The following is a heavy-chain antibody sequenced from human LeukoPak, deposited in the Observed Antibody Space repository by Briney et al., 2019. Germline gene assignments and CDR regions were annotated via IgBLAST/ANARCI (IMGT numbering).Heavy chain of an antibody. D-gene: IGHD6-25*01. CDR2: IYYSGST. Sequence: SETLSLTCSVSGGFITSSSYYWGWIRQPPGKGLEWIGNIYYSGSTYYNSSLKSRVTISIDTSKNQFSLKLSSVTAADTAVYYCARVAFSSDNDYWGQGTLVTVSS. V-gene: IGHV4-39*07. J-gene: IGHJ4*02. CDR3: ARVAFSSDNDY. CDR1: GGFITSSSYY.